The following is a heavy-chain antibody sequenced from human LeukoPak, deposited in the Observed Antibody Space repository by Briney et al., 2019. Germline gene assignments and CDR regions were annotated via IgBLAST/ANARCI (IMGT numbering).Heavy chain of an antibody. CDR3: AKVGVRGSGSYCRDYDY. V-gene: IGHV3-23*01. CDR2: ISDSGGFT. Sequence: GGSLRLSCAASGFTFSTYAMSWVRQAPGKGLEWVSTISDSGGFTYYADSVKGRFTISRDNSKNTVCLQMNSLSGEDTAVYYCAKVGVRGSGSYCRDYDYWGQGTLVTVSS. J-gene: IGHJ4*02. D-gene: IGHD3-10*01. CDR1: GFTFSTYA.